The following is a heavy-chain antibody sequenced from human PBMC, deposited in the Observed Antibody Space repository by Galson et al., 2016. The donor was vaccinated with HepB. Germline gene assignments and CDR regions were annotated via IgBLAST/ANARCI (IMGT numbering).Heavy chain of an antibody. V-gene: IGHV3-30*04. Sequence: SLRLSCAASEFTFSSYAMHWVRQAPGKRLEWVALISYNGNNKHYADSVKGRFTISRDNSKNTLYLQMNRLRAEDTAVYYCARDRQVGDRSRFDYWGQGTLVTVSS. CDR1: EFTFSSYA. CDR2: ISYNGNNK. D-gene: IGHD1-26*01. J-gene: IGHJ4*02. CDR3: ARDRQVGDRSRFDY.